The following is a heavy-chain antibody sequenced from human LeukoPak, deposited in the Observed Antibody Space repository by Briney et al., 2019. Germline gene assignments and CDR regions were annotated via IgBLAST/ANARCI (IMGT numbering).Heavy chain of an antibody. CDR3: ACVSGLLYGDYWAGY. CDR1: GFTFSSYC. J-gene: IGHJ4*02. CDR2: ISSSSSYI. V-gene: IGHV3-21*01. D-gene: IGHD4-17*01. Sequence: GGSLRLSCTASGFTFSSYCINWVRQAPGKGLEWVSSISSSSSYIYYADSVKVRFTISRDNANTSLYPQMNSLRAEDTAVYSCACVSGLLYGDYWAGYWGQGTLVTVSS.